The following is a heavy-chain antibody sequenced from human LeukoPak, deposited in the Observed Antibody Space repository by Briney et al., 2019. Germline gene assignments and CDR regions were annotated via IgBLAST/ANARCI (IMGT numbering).Heavy chain of an antibody. J-gene: IGHJ4*02. D-gene: IGHD3-3*01. Sequence: GGSLRLSCAASGFTFSNAWMSWVRRAPGKGLEWVGRIKSKTDGGTTDYAAPVKGRFTISRDDSKNTLYLQTNSLKTEDTAVYYCTTDFGVFRSDFWSGYYRFDYWGQGTLVTVSS. CDR3: TTDFGVFRSDFWSGYYRFDY. V-gene: IGHV3-15*01. CDR2: IKSKTDGGTT. CDR1: GFTFSNAW.